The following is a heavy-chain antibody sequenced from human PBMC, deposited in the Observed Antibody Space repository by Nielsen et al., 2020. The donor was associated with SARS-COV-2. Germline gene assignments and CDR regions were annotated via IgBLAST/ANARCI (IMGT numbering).Heavy chain of an antibody. CDR3: AREKRIRTGGMDV. V-gene: IGHV3-7*01. CDR1: GFTFSSYW. D-gene: IGHD7-27*01. CDR2: IKQDGSEK. J-gene: IGHJ6*02. Sequence: GESLKISCAASGFTFSSYWMSWVRQAPGKGLEWVANIKQDGSEKYYVDSVKGRFTISRDNAKNPLYLQMNSLRAEDTAVYYCAREKRIRTGGMDVWGQGTTVTVSS.